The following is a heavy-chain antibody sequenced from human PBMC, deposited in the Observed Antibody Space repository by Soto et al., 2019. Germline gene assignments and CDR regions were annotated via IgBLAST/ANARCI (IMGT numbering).Heavy chain of an antibody. CDR2: IIPIFGTA. D-gene: IGHD6-6*01. CDR3: TRAPPDSIPARLLISV. V-gene: IGHV1-69*13. J-gene: IGHJ6*02. CDR1: GGTFSSYA. Sequence: SVKVSCKASGGTFSSYAISWVRQAPGQGLEWMGGIIPIFGTANYAQKFQGRVTITADESTSTAYMELSSLRSEDTAVYYCTRAPPDSIPARLLISVWGQGTTVTVSS.